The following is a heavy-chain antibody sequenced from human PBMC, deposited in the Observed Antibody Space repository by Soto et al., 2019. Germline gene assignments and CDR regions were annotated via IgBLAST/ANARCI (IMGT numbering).Heavy chain of an antibody. CDR3: ERRGSETDHNAVQKGYFDA. CDR2: VDPSDSYT. J-gene: IGHJ5*02. Sequence: GESLKISCQASGYNFANYRLSWVRQMPGKGLEWMGRVDPSDSYTTYSPSFQGLVTISVDKSISTAYLQWSSLKASDTAIYYWERRGSETDHNAVQKGYFDAWGQGTLVTVSS. CDR1: GYNFANYR. D-gene: IGHD3-10*01. V-gene: IGHV5-10-1*01.